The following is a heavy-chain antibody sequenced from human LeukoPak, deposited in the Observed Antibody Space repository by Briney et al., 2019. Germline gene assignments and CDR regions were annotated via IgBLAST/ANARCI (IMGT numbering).Heavy chain of an antibody. CDR1: RFTFCSYS. D-gene: IGHD6-13*01. Sequence: GGSLRLSCAAYRFTFCSYSMNWVRQAQGKGMMWVSSISSSSRYISYADSVKGRFTIARDNAKNSLYLQMNSLRAEDTAVYYCARVECIAAAGIDYWGQGTLVTVSS. CDR3: ARVECIAAAGIDY. V-gene: IGHV3-21*01. CDR2: ISSSSRYI. J-gene: IGHJ4*02.